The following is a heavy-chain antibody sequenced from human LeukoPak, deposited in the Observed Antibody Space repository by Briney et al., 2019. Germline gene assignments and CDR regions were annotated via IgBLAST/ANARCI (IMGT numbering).Heavy chain of an antibody. CDR3: ARDSSRLELRSGGDY. CDR1: GYSISSGYY. V-gene: IGHV4-38-2*02. D-gene: IGHD1-7*01. Sequence: PSETLSLTCTVSGYSISSGYYWGWIRQPPGKGLEWIGSIYHSGSTYYNPSLKSRVTISVDTSKNQFSLKLSSVTAADTAVYYCARDSSRLELRSGGDYWGQGTLVTVSS. J-gene: IGHJ4*02. CDR2: IYHSGST.